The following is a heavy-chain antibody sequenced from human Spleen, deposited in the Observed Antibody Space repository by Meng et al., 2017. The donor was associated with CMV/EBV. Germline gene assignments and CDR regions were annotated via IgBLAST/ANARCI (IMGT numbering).Heavy chain of an antibody. Sequence: YKLTRNEKKGERQDNGQGHEWKGGMKTNSGRTGYEKKFKGRLTISGDTSIRTAYMELRSLRSEDTAVYYCAIGYCSTTSCAGGLDYWGQGTLVTVSS. D-gene: IGHD2-2*01. CDR3: AIGYCSTTSCAGGLDY. CDR1: YKLTRNE. CDR2: MKTNSGRT. J-gene: IGHJ4*02. V-gene: IGHV1-8*03.